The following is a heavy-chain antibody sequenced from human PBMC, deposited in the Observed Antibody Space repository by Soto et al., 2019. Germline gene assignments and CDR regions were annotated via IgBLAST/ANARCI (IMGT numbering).Heavy chain of an antibody. J-gene: IGHJ6*02. D-gene: IGHD3-3*01. Sequence: ASVKVSCKASGYTFTGYYMHWVRQAPGQGLEWMGWINPNSGGTNYAQKFQGRVTMTRDTSISTAYMELSRLRSDDTAVYYCARGLLFLEWYDAMDVWGQGTTVTVSS. CDR1: GYTFTGYY. CDR3: ARGLLFLEWYDAMDV. V-gene: IGHV1-2*02. CDR2: INPNSGGT.